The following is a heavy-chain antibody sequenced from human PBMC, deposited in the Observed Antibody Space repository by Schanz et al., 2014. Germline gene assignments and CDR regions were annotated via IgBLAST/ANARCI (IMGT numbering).Heavy chain of an antibody. Sequence: QIQLVQSGPEVKKPGATVKVSCKASGYIFINSGISWVRQAPGQGLEWMGWISVYNHNKEYDQKFQGRVTMTTDTATSTAYMALTELRSDDTAVYYWARDRRLFDRDDLYYVDSWGQGTLVTVAA. CDR2: ISVYNHNK. CDR1: GYIFINSG. CDR3: ARDRRLFDRDDLYYVDS. D-gene: IGHD3-10*02. V-gene: IGHV1-18*01. J-gene: IGHJ4*02.